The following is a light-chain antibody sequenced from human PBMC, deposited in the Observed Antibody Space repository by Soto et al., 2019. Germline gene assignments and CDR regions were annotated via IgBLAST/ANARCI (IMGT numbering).Light chain of an antibody. CDR3: QQYYRYPPT. J-gene: IGKJ4*01. Sequence: AIRMTQSPSSLSASTGDRVTITCRASQGINSYLAWYQQKPGKAPKLLIYAASTFQSGVPSRFSGSGSGTDFTLTISCLQSEDFATYYCQQYYRYPPTFGGGTKVDIK. CDR2: AAS. CDR1: QGINSY. V-gene: IGKV1-8*01.